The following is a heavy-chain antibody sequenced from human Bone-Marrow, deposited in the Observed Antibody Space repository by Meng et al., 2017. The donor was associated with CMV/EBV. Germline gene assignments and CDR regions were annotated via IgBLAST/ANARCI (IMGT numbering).Heavy chain of an antibody. CDR3: AQRIYIDSYYFDS. J-gene: IGHJ4*02. D-gene: IGHD2/OR15-2a*01. V-gene: IGHV4-39*07. CDR1: GGPLSSNYY. CDR2: LYYNGDT. Sequence: QPPPQESGHRLVTPSETLSLTCTVSGGPLSSNYYWGGIRKSPGKGLEWIGSLYYNGDTYYNPSLKSRVTLSVDTSKNQFSLKLNSVIAADTAVYYCAQRIYIDSYYFDSWGQGTLVTVSS.